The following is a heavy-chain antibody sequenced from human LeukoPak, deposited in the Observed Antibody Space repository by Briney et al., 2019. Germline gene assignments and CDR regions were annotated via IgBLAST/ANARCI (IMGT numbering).Heavy chain of an antibody. D-gene: IGHD4-23*01. Sequence: SVKVSCKASGGTFSSYAISWVRQAPGQGLEWMGGIIPIFGTANYAQKFQGRVTITADESTNTAFIELSSLTSDDTAIYYCASPNYGGDSAYFDFWGQGTLVTVSS. CDR1: GGTFSSYA. CDR3: ASPNYGGDSAYFDF. J-gene: IGHJ4*02. CDR2: IIPIFGTA. V-gene: IGHV1-69*13.